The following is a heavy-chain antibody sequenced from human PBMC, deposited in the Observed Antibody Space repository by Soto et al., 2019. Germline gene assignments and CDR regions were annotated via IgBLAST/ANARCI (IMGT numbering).Heavy chain of an antibody. CDR2: ISYDGSNK. CDR3: AKALIVGATTNFYYGMDV. D-gene: IGHD1-26*01. J-gene: IGHJ6*02. Sequence: QVQLVEYGGGVVQPGRSLRLSCAASGFTFSSYGMHWVRQAPGKGLEWVAVISYDGSNKYYADSVKGRFTISRDNSKNTLYLQMNSLRAEDTAVYYCAKALIVGATTNFYYGMDVWGQGTTVTVSS. V-gene: IGHV3-30*18. CDR1: GFTFSSYG.